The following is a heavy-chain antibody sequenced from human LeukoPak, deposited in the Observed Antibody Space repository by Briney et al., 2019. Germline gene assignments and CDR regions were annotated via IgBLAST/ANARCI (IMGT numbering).Heavy chain of an antibody. CDR1: GGSFSGYY. V-gene: IGHV4-34*01. J-gene: IGHJ4*02. CDR2: INHSGST. D-gene: IGHD3-9*01. Sequence: PSETLSLTCAVYGGSFSGYYWSWIRQPPGKGLEWIGEINHSGSTNYNPSLKSRVTLSVGTSKNQFSLKLSPVTAADTAVYYCARGVRDYDILNYWGQGTLVTVSS. CDR3: ARGVRDYDILNY.